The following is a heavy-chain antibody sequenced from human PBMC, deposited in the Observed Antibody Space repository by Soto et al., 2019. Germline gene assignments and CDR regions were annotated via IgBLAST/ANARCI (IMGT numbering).Heavy chain of an antibody. Sequence: SETLSLTCAVSGDSISSYYCMWIRQPPDKGLEWIGYLYNGGSTYNNPSLKSRVTISVDTSKNQFSLKLSSVSAADTAVYYCARGPSGDKVDYWGQGTLVTVSS. V-gene: IGHV4-59*08. CDR3: ARGPSGDKVDY. CDR1: GDSISSYY. CDR2: LYNGGST. D-gene: IGHD7-27*01. J-gene: IGHJ4*02.